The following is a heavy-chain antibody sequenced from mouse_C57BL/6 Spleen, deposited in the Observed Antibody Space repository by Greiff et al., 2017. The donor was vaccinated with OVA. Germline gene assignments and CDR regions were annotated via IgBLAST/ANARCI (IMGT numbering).Heavy chain of an antibody. Sequence: EVQGVESGGGLVKPGGSLKLSCAASGFTFSDYGMHWVRQAPEKGLEWVAYISSGSSTIYYADTVKGRFPISRDNAKNTLFLQMTRLRSEDTAMYYCARRTTVGGDYWGQGTSVTVSS. D-gene: IGHD1-1*01. J-gene: IGHJ4*01. CDR3: ARRTTVGGDY. CDR1: GFTFSDYG. CDR2: ISSGSSTI. V-gene: IGHV5-17*01.